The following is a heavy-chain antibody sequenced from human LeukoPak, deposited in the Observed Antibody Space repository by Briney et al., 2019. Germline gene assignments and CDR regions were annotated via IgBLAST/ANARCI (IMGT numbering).Heavy chain of an antibody. CDR3: ARHKWDGFNCFDY. D-gene: IGHD5-24*01. CDR2: IYQSGST. V-gene: IGHV4-59*08. CDR1: SGSIRSNY. Sequence: SSETLSLTCTVSSGSIRSNYWSWVRQPPGKGLEWIAYIYQSGSTNYNPSLKSRVTISVDTSKNHFSLSLSSVTAADTAVYYCARHKWDGFNCFDYWGQGTLVTVSS. J-gene: IGHJ4*02.